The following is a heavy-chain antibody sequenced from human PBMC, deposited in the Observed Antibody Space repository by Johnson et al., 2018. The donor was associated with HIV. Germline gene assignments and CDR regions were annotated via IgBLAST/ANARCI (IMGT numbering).Heavy chain of an antibody. D-gene: IGHD2-15*01. CDR1: GFTFSSYG. CDR2: IRYDGSNK. J-gene: IGHJ3*02. Sequence: QMQLVESGGGVVQPGGSLRLSCAASGFTFSSYGMHWVRQAPGKGLEWVAFIRYDGSNKYYADSVKGRFTISRDNSKNTLYLQMNSLRAEDTDVYYFTKLGGYCRGGGCYTPGDSWGQGTMVTVSS. CDR3: TKLGGYCRGGGCYTPGDS. V-gene: IGHV3-30*02.